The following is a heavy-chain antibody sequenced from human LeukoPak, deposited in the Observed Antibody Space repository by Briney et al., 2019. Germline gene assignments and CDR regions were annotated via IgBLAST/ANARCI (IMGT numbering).Heavy chain of an antibody. Sequence: GGSLTLSCAAPGFMFSNYWMSWVRQAPGKGLEGVADIKEDGSEMHYVDSVKGRFTISRDNANNLLYLQMSSLRADDTAVYYCARDHGYDSTAYCAFPHWGRGTLVTVSS. J-gene: IGHJ4*02. CDR1: GFMFSNYW. CDR2: IKEDGSEM. CDR3: ARDHGYDSTAYCAFPH. D-gene: IGHD3-22*01. V-gene: IGHV3-7*01.